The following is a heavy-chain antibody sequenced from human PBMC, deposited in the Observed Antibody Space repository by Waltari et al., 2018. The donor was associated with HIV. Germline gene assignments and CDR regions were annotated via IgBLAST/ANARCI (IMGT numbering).Heavy chain of an antibody. V-gene: IGHV3-7*01. Sequence: EVQLVESGGGLVQLGGSLSLSCAASGFPFSSFWLSWVPQPPGKGLEWVANIKQDGSEKYYVDSVKGRFTISRDNAKNSLYLQMNSLRAEDTAVYYCARADYDFWSGSVYYYYGMDVWGQGTTVTVSS. J-gene: IGHJ6*02. CDR2: IKQDGSEK. CDR3: ARADYDFWSGSVYYYYGMDV. D-gene: IGHD3-3*01. CDR1: GFPFSSFW.